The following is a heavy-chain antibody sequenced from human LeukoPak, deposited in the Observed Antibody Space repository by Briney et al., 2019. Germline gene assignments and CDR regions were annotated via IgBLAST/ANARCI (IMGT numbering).Heavy chain of an antibody. CDR3: ARVGDHYHWYFDL. V-gene: IGHV3-53*01. CDR2: LCSRGDT. D-gene: IGHD3-10*01. CDR1: GFTVGTQY. Sequence: GGSLRLSCAASGFTVGTQYMNWVRQAPGKGLEWVSILCSRGDTYYADSVKGRFTISRDNSRNTMSLQMSSLRIEDTAVYYCARVGDHYHWYFDLWGSGTLVSVSS. J-gene: IGHJ2*01.